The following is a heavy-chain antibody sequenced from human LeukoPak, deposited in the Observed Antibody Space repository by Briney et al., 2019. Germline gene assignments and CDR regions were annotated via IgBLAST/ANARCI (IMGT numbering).Heavy chain of an antibody. Sequence: KPSETLSLTCTVSGGSISSYYWSWLRQPAGKGLEWIGRIYTSGSTNYNPSLKSRVTMSVDTSKNQFSLKLSSVTAADTAVYYCARERYYYDSSGYHSDAFDIWGQGTMVTVSS. J-gene: IGHJ3*02. CDR1: GGSISSYY. V-gene: IGHV4-4*07. CDR3: ARERYYYDSSGYHSDAFDI. D-gene: IGHD3-22*01. CDR2: IYTSGST.